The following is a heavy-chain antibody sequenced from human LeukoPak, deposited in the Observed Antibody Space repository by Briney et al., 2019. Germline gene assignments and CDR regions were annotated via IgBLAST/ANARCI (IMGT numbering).Heavy chain of an antibody. CDR1: GFTFSSYA. D-gene: IGHD6-13*01. CDR3: ARDSPYSSSWYAIDY. Sequence: QPGRSLRLSCAASGFTFSSYAMHWVRQAPGKGLEWVAVISYDGSNKYYADSVKGRFTISRDNSKNTLHLQMNSLRAEDTAVYYCARDSPYSSSWYAIDYWGQGTLVTVSS. V-gene: IGHV3-30-3*01. J-gene: IGHJ4*02. CDR2: ISYDGSNK.